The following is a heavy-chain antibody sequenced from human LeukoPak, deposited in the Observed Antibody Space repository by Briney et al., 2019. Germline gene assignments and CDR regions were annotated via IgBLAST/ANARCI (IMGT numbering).Heavy chain of an antibody. Sequence: PSETLSLTCAVYGGSFSGYYWSWIRQPPGKGLEWMGEINHSGSTNYNPSLKSRVTISVDTSKNQFSLKLSSVTAADTAVYYCARGTTTPVTARYFDPWGQGTLVTVSS. CDR3: ARGTTTPVTARYFDP. V-gene: IGHV4-34*01. J-gene: IGHJ5*02. CDR1: GGSFSGYY. CDR2: INHSGST. D-gene: IGHD2-21*02.